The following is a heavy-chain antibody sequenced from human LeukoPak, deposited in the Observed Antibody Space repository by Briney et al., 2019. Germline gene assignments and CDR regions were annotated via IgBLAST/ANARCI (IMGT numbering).Heavy chain of an antibody. CDR2: IYTSGST. D-gene: IGHD3-10*01. Sequence: SETLSLTCPVSGGSISSGSYYWSWIRPPAGKGLEWIGRIYTSGSTNYNPSLKSRVTISVDTSKNQFSLKLSSVTAADTAVYYCARTTTVRGTYYMDVWGKGTTVTISS. V-gene: IGHV4-61*02. CDR1: GGSISSGSYY. J-gene: IGHJ6*03. CDR3: ARTTTVRGTYYMDV.